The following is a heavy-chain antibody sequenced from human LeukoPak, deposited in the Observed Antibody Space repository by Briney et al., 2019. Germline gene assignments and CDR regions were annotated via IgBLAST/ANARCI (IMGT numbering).Heavy chain of an antibody. Sequence: SGGSLRLSCAASGFTFSSYAMSCLRPAPRKGLEWVTAISGSGGSTYYADSVKGRFTISRDDSKSTLYLQMNSLRAEDTAVYYCAKDYRYAIAAPGRQYNWFDRWGQGTRVTVSS. CDR1: GFTFSSYA. J-gene: IGHJ5*02. CDR3: AKDYRYAIAAPGRQYNWFDR. D-gene: IGHD6-13*01. CDR2: ISGSGGST. V-gene: IGHV3-23*01.